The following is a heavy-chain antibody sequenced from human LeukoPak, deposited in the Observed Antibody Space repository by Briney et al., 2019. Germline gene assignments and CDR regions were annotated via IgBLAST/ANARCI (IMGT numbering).Heavy chain of an antibody. J-gene: IGHJ4*02. CDR1: GGSFSGYY. CDR2: INHSGST. Sequence: PSETLSLTYAVYGGSFSGYYWSWIRQPPGKGLEWIGEINHSGSTNYNPSLRSRVTISINTSKSQFSLKLKSVTAADTAVYYCARVVYGSAIKYWGQGTLVTVSS. D-gene: IGHD3-10*01. CDR3: ARVVYGSAIKY. V-gene: IGHV4-34*01.